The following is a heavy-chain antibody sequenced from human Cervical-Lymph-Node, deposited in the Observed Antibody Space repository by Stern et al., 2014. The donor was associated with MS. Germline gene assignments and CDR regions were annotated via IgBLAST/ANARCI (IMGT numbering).Heavy chain of an antibody. CDR1: GFTFDDYA. V-gene: IGHV3-9*01. D-gene: IGHD3-10*01. Sequence: EVQLLQSGGGLVQPGRSLRLSCAASGFTFDDYAMHWVRQAPGKGLEWISGIGWTSGSTGYADSVKGRFTISRDNPKNTLYTQMHSLRAEDTALYYCAKGSSDYYGSGSYYIYYYYGMDVWGQGTTVTVSS. CDR2: IGWTSGST. J-gene: IGHJ6*02. CDR3: AKGSSDYYGSGSYYIYYYYGMDV.